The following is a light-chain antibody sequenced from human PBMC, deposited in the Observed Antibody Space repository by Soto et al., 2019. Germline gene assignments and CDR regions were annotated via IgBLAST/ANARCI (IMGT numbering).Light chain of an antibody. CDR1: HSISSNY. CDR3: QQYAGSHRT. V-gene: IGKV3-20*01. J-gene: IGKJ1*01. CDR2: DAS. Sequence: EIVLTQSPGTLSLSPGERATLSCRASHSISSNYLAWYQQTPGQAPRLLIYDASSRAAGIPDRFSGSGSGTDFTLTISRLEPEDFGVYYGQQYAGSHRTFGKGTKV.